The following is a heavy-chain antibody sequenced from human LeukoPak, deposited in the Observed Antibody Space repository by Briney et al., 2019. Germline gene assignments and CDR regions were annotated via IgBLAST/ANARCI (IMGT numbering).Heavy chain of an antibody. J-gene: IGHJ4*02. V-gene: IGHV3-43*01. CDR3: AKDDAWLQYGN. Sequence: GALRLSCAASGFTFDDYTMHWVRQAPGKGLEWVSLISWDGGSTYYADSVKGRFTISRDNSKNSLYLQMNSLRPEDTAVYYCAKDDAWLQYGNWGRGTLVTVSS. CDR2: ISWDGGST. CDR1: GFTFDDYT. D-gene: IGHD5-24*01.